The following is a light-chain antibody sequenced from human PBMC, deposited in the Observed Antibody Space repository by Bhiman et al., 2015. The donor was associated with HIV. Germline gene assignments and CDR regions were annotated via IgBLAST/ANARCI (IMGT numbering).Light chain of an antibody. CDR2: YDI. CDR1: DIGTKS. V-gene: IGLV3-21*04. CDR3: QVCDIHIDHSVV. J-gene: IGLJ3*02. Sequence: SYVLTQPPSVSVAPGKTANITCGGSDIGTKSVQWYQQRPGQAPVLVIYYDIDRPSGIPERFSGSNAGNVATLTINRAQVGDEADYYCQVCDIHIDHSVVFGGGTRLTVL.